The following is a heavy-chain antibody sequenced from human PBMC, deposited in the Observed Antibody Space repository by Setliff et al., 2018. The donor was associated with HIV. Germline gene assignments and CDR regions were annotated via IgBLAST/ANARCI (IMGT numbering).Heavy chain of an antibody. D-gene: IGHD3-10*01. J-gene: IGHJ4*02. Sequence: PSETLSLTCTVSGGSISSSYWTWTRQPPGKGLEWIGNIHYSGSTNYNPSLKSRVTISVDTSRSQFSLKLSSATAADTAVYYCARGRDKYGPIDYWGQGTLVTVSS. CDR2: IHYSGST. V-gene: IGHV4-59*01. CDR1: GGSISSSY. CDR3: ARGRDKYGPIDY.